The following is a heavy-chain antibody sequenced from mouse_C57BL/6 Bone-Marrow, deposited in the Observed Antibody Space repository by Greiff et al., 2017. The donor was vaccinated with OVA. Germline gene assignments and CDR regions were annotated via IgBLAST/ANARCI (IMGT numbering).Heavy chain of an antibody. CDR3: TDYYGSSYWFAY. J-gene: IGHJ3*01. Sequence: EVKLMESGGGLVQPGGSMKLSCVASGFTFSNYWMNWVRQSPEKGLEWVAQIRLKSDNYATHYAESVKGRFTISRDDSKSSVYLQMNNLRAEDTGIYYCTDYYGSSYWFAYWGQGTLVTVSA. D-gene: IGHD1-1*01. CDR1: GFTFSNYW. V-gene: IGHV6-3*01. CDR2: IRLKSDNYAT.